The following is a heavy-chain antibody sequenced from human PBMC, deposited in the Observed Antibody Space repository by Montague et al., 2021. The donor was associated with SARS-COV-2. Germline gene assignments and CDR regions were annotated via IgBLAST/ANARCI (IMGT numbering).Heavy chain of an antibody. V-gene: IGHV3-66*01. D-gene: IGHD6-13*01. J-gene: IGHJ4*02. CDR2: IYSGGST. CDR1: GFTVSSNY. Sequence: SLRLSCAAPGFTVSSNYMSWVRQAPGKGLEWVSVIYSGGSTYYADSVKGRFTISRDNSKNTLYLQMNSLRAEDTAVYYCARDLGGAAAGNFDYWGQGTLVTVSS. CDR3: ARDLGGAAAGNFDY.